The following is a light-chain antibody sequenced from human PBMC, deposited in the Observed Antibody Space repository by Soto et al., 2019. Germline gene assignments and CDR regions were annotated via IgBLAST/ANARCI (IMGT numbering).Light chain of an antibody. CDR2: EVT. V-gene: IGLV2-14*01. Sequence: QTVLTQPASVSGSPGQSITISCTGTSIDVGPYNYVSWYQHHPGKAPKLLIYEVTKRPSGVSNRFSGSKSGNTASLTISGLQAEDEADYYCSSYTTSSTLVFGGGTKLTVL. CDR3: SSYTTSSTLV. CDR1: SIDVGPYNY. J-gene: IGLJ3*02.